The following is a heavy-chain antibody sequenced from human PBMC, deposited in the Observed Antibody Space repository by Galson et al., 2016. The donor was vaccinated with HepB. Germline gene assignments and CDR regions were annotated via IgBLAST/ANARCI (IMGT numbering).Heavy chain of an antibody. CDR2: ISYDGSNK. D-gene: IGHD5-18*01. J-gene: IGHJ4*02. V-gene: IGHV3-30*18. CDR3: AKDLPPDTGMGGFDY. Sequence: SLRLSCAASGFTFSRYGMHWVRQAPGKGLEWVAVISYDGSNKYYSDSVKGRFTTSRGNSKNTLYLQMNSLRAEDTALYYCAKDLPPDTGMGGFDYWGQGTLVTVAS. CDR1: GFTFSRYG.